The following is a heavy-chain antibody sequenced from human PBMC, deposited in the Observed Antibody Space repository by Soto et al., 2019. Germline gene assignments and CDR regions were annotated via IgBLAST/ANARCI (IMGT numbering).Heavy chain of an antibody. V-gene: IGHV6-1*01. CDR3: ARAVWQWPPNLYFDY. J-gene: IGHJ4*02. CDR2: IYYRSKWYN. D-gene: IGHD6-19*01. CDR1: GDSVSSNSAA. Sequence: SQTLSLTCAISGDSVSSNSAAWNWIRQSPSRGLEWLGRIYYRSKWYNDYAVSVKSRITINPDTSKNQFSLQLNSVTPEDTAVYYCARAVWQWPPNLYFDYWGQGTLVTVSS.